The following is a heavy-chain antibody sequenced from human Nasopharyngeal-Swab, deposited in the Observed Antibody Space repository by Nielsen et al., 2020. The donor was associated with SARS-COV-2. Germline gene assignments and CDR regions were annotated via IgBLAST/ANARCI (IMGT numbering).Heavy chain of an antibody. CDR2: IDPSDSYT. J-gene: IGHJ3*02. CDR3: ARRGGTAGSDAFDI. Sequence: VRQMPGKGLEWMGRIDPSDSYTNYSPSFQGHVTISADKSISTAYLQWSSLKASDTAMYYCARRGGTAGSDAFDIWGQGTMFTFSS. V-gene: IGHV5-10-1*01. D-gene: IGHD6-13*01.